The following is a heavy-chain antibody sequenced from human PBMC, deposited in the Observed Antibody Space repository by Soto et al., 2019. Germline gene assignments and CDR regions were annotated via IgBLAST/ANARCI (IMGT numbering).Heavy chain of an antibody. V-gene: IGHV2-5*02. CDR1: GFSLSSSGVG. CDR2: IYWDDDK. D-gene: IGHD1-26*01. J-gene: IGHJ4*02. CDR3: AHRAVYSGSYWDGGYFDA. Sequence: QITLRQSGPTRVRPTQPLTLTCNFSGFSLSSSGVGVGWIRQPPGKAPEWLVVIYWDDDKRYSPSLKSRLTITTDPSKNQLVLTMPNWNPVDTGTYYCAHRAVYSGSYWDGGYFDAWGQGTPVTVSP.